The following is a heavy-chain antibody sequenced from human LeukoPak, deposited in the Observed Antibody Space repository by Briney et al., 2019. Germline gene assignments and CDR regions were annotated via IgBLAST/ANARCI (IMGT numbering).Heavy chain of an antibody. V-gene: IGHV1-8*01. Sequence: ASVKVSCKASGYTFTSRDINWVRQATGQGLEWMGWMNPNSGNTASAHKFQGRVTMTRDTSISTAYMELSGLTSEDTAVYYCARDLQYSSSNWFDPWGQGTLVTVSS. CDR2: MNPNSGNT. CDR1: GYTFTSRD. J-gene: IGHJ5*02. CDR3: ARDLQYSSSNWFDP. D-gene: IGHD6-6*01.